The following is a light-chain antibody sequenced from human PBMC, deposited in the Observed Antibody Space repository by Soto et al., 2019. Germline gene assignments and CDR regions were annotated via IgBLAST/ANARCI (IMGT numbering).Light chain of an antibody. CDR3: QQYNTWPRT. CDR1: QSFTSS. V-gene: IGKV3-15*01. J-gene: IGKJ1*01. CDR2: AAS. Sequence: EILMTQSPAALSVSPGETVSLSCRASQSFTSSLAWYQQTPGQAPRILIYAASTRDTGIPARFSGSGSGTEFTLTISKMQPEDFEVYDCQQYNTWPRTFGQGTKVEIK.